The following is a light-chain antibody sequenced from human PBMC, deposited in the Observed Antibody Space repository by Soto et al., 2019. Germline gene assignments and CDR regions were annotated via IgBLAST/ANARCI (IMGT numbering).Light chain of an antibody. Sequence: EIVLTQSPGTLSLSPGKRATLSCRASQSVSSSYLAWYQQKPGQAPRLLIYGASSRATGIPDRFSGSGSGADFTLTISRLEPEDFAVYSCQQYGSSPLTFGGGTKVEIK. CDR2: GAS. CDR1: QSVSSSY. V-gene: IGKV3-20*01. J-gene: IGKJ4*01. CDR3: QQYGSSPLT.